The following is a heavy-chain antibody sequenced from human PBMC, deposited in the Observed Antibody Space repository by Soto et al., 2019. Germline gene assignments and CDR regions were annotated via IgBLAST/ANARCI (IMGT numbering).Heavy chain of an antibody. CDR1: GGTFSSYS. Sequence: GASGKVSFEASGGTFSSYSISWVRQAPGQGLEWMGWIIPIFGTANYAQKFQGRVAITADESTSTAYMELSSLRSEDTAVYYCARDFGEDGGGMDVWGQGTTVTVS. D-gene: IGHD3-10*01. CDR3: ARDFGEDGGGMDV. J-gene: IGHJ6*02. CDR2: IIPIFGTA. V-gene: IGHV1-69*13.